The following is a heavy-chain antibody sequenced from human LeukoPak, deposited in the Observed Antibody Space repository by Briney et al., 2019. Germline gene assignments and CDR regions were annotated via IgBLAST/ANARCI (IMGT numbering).Heavy chain of an antibody. Sequence: GGSLRLSCAASGFTFSRYAMTWVRQAPGKGLEWVSGISGSAGRTYYADSVKGRFTISRDNSKNTLYLQMNSLRAEDTAVYYCAKPRPNYGDYSYWGQGTLVTVSS. J-gene: IGHJ4*02. CDR1: GFTFSRYA. CDR3: AKPRPNYGDYSY. D-gene: IGHD4-17*01. CDR2: ISGSAGRT. V-gene: IGHV3-23*01.